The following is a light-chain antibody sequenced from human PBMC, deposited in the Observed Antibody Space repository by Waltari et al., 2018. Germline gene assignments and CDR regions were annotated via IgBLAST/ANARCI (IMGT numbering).Light chain of an antibody. J-gene: IGLJ3*02. V-gene: IGLV1-44*01. CDR1: RSNIGSST. Sequence: QSVLTQPPSASATPGQRVTLSCSGNRSNIGSSTVNWYQHVPGTAPKLLIYSNNQRPSGVPDRFSGSRSGTSASLAISGLQSEDEADYYCCSWDHSLDARVFGGGTTLTV. CDR3: CSWDHSLDARV. CDR2: SNN.